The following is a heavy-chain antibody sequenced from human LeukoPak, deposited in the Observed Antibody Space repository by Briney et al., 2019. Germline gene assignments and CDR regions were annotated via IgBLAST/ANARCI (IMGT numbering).Heavy chain of an antibody. V-gene: IGHV4-59*12. J-gene: IGHJ4*02. D-gene: IGHD1-1*01. CDR3: ARYVPVKTGPTRASFDY. Sequence: SETLSLTCTVSGGSISSYYWSWIRQPPGKGLEWIRYIYYSGSTNYNPSLKSRVTISVDTSKNQFSLKLRSVTAADTAVYFCARYVPVKTGPTRASFDYWGQGILVSVSS. CDR1: GGSISSYY. CDR2: IYYSGST.